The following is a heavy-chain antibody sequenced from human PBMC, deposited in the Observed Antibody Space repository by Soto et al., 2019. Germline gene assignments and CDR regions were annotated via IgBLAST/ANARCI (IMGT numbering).Heavy chain of an antibody. V-gene: IGHV1-8*01. D-gene: IGHD6-13*01. CDR1: GYTFTSYD. CDR2: MNPNSGNT. Sequence: QVPLVQSGAEVKKPGASVKVSCKASGYTFTSYDINWVRQATGQGLEWMGWMNPNSGNTGYAQKLQGRVTMTRNTSISTAYMERCSLRSEDTAVYYCARGPGSWYYYYMDVWGKGTTVTVSS. J-gene: IGHJ6*03. CDR3: ARGPGSWYYYYMDV.